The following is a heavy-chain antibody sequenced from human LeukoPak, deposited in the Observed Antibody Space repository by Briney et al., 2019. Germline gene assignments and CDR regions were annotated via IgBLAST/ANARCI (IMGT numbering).Heavy chain of an antibody. CDR1: GFTFSSYA. Sequence: PGGSLRLSCAASGFTFSSYAMSWVRQAPGKGLEWVSSINAGGGSTYYADSVKGRFTISRDNSKNTLSLQVNSLRAEDTAVYYCAKDQMVRGGYYYYGMDVWGQGTTVTVSS. V-gene: IGHV3-23*01. CDR2: INAGGGST. J-gene: IGHJ6*02. CDR3: AKDQMVRGGYYYYGMDV. D-gene: IGHD3-10*01.